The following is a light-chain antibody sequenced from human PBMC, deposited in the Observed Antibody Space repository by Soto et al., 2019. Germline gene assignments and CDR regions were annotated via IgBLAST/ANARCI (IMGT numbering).Light chain of an antibody. CDR2: KTS. CDR3: QQYHTFST. V-gene: IGKV1-5*03. CDR1: QSLDSW. J-gene: IGKJ1*01. Sequence: DIQMTQSPSTLSASVEDRVTITCRASQSLDSWLAWYQQKPGKPPKLLIYKTSILEFGVPSRFSGSGSGTLFTPTISSLQPDDFATYYCQQYHTFSTFGQGTKVEIK.